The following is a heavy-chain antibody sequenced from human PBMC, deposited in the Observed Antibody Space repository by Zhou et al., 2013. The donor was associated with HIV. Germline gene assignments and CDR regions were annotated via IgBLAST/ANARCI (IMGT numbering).Heavy chain of an antibody. CDR3: ARALSTRWNAGGFYYMDV. D-gene: IGHD1-1*01. CDR2: ISSFRGYT. J-gene: IGHJ6*03. Sequence: QAHLVQSGPEVKRPGASVRVSCKTSDDSVFTSGISWVRQAPGQGLEWLGWISSFRGYTNYAQRFQGRVTVTTETSTSTAYMELRSLRSDDTAVYYCARALSTRWNAGGFYYMDVWGKGTTVTVS. CDR1: DDSVFTSG. V-gene: IGHV1-18*04.